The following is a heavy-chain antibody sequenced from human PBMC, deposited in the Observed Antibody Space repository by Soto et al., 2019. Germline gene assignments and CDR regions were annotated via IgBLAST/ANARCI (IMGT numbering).Heavy chain of an antibody. Sequence: SETLSLTCTVSGGSISSSSYYWGWIRQPPGKGLEWIGSIYYSGSTYYNPSLKSRVTISVDTSKNQFSLKLSSVTAADTAVYYCARHRGWLPHDYWGQGTLVTVSS. J-gene: IGHJ4*02. CDR3: ARHRGWLPHDY. V-gene: IGHV4-39*01. CDR1: GGSISSSSYY. D-gene: IGHD3-10*01. CDR2: IYYSGST.